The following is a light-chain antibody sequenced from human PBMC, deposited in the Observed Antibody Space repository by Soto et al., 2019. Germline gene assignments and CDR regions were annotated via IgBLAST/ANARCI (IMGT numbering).Light chain of an antibody. V-gene: IGKV1-33*01. CDR1: QDIGNY. Sequence: DIQMTQSPSSLSASVGDRVTITCQASQDIGNYLNWYQQKPGKAPNLLIYDASSLKTGVASRFSGSGSTTNFSFTISTLQPEDIATYFCQHYADLPLTFGGGTRVDLK. CDR3: QHYADLPLT. CDR2: DAS. J-gene: IGKJ4*01.